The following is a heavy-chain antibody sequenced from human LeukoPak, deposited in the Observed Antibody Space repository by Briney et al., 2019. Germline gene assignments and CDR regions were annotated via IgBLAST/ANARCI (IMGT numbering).Heavy chain of an antibody. J-gene: IGHJ3*02. V-gene: IGHV1-24*01. CDR1: GYTLTELS. Sequence: ASVKVSCKVSGYTLTELSMHWVRQAPGKGLEWMGGFDPEDGETINAQKFQGRVTMTEDTSTDTAYMELSSLRSEDTAVYYCAARWELIPADAFDIWGQGTMVTVSS. CDR3: AARWELIPADAFDI. D-gene: IGHD1-26*01. CDR2: FDPEDGET.